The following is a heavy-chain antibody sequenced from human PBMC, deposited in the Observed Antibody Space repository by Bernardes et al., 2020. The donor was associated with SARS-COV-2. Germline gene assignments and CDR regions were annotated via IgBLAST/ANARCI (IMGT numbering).Heavy chain of an antibody. D-gene: IGHD5-12*01. V-gene: IGHV3-48*01. CDR1: GFAFTSYT. CDR2: INNDGSTT. J-gene: IGHJ4*02. CDR3: TKEGDGYTPDY. Sequence: GGSLRLSCTASGFAFTSYTMNWVRQAPGKGLEWVSYINNDGSTTKYADSVKGRFTISRDNANNTLFLQMNSLRADDTAIYYCTKEGDGYTPDYWGQGTLVTVSS.